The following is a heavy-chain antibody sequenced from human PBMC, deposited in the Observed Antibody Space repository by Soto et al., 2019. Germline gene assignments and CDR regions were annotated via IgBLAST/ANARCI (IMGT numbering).Heavy chain of an antibody. Sequence: QVHLQESGPGLVKPSETMSLTCTASGASIRNFYWNWVRQFPGKGLEWIGHIYNGERTNYNPPLKIRVTRSVDTSNNQFSLKLSTVTVADTAGYYCAQPTGGAGFDYWGQGTMVAVSS. CDR3: AQPTGGAGFDY. CDR2: IYNGERT. V-gene: IGHV4-59*01. CDR1: GASIRNFY. J-gene: IGHJ4*02. D-gene: IGHD1-1*01.